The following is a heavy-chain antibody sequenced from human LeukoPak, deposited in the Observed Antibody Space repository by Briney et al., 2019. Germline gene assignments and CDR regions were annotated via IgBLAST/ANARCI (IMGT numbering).Heavy chain of an antibody. D-gene: IGHD2-2*01. J-gene: IGHJ2*01. Sequence: PSETLSLTCTVSGGSISNYYWTWIRQPPGKGLEWIGFISYSGNTNYNPSLKSRVTISLDTSKNQFSLKLSSVTAADTAVYYCARGAQDCSSTSCLPYWYFDLWGRGTLVTVSS. V-gene: IGHV4-59*08. CDR2: ISYSGNT. CDR1: GGSISNYY. CDR3: ARGAQDCSSTSCLPYWYFDL.